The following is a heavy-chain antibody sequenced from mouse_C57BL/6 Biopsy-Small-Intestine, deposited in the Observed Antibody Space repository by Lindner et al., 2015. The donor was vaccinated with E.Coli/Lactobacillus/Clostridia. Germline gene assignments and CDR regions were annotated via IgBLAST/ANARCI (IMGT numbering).Heavy chain of an antibody. V-gene: IGHV1-54*01. Sequence: VQLQESGAELVRPGTSVKVSCKASGYAFTNYLIEWVKQRPGQGLEWIGVINPGSGGTNYNEKFKGKATLTADKSSSTAYMQLSGLTSEDSAVYFCARGGGGGYLFFDYWGQGTTLTVSS. J-gene: IGHJ2*01. CDR1: GYAFTNYL. CDR2: INPGSGGT. CDR3: ARGGGGGYLFFDY. D-gene: IGHD2-3*01.